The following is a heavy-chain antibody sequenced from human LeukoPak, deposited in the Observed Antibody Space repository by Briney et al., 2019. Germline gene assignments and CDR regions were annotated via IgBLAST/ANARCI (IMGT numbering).Heavy chain of an antibody. CDR2: IYYSGST. D-gene: IGHD6-13*01. CDR3: ARTWSGGSSWRTFDY. CDR1: GGSISIYY. J-gene: IGHJ4*02. V-gene: IGHV4-59*01. Sequence: PSETLSLTCTVSGGSISIYYWSWIRQPPGKGLEWIGYIYYSGSTNYNPSLKSRVTISVDTSKNQFSLKLSSVTAADTAVYYCARTWSGGSSWRTFDYWGQGTLVTVSS.